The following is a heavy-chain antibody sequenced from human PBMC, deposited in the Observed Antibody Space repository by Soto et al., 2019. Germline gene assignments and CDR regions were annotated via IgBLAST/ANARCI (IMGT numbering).Heavy chain of an antibody. CDR2: IYYSWST. CDR3: ASYYDSSGYYAYPDAFDI. CDR1: GGSISSSGYY. Sequence: QLQLQESGPGLVKPSETLSLTCTVSGGSISSSGYYWGWIRQPPGKGLEWIGSIYYSWSTYYNPSTKSRVTISVDTSKNQFSLKLSSVTAADTAVYYCASYYDSSGYYAYPDAFDIWGQGTMVTVPS. J-gene: IGHJ3*02. V-gene: IGHV4-39*01. D-gene: IGHD3-22*01.